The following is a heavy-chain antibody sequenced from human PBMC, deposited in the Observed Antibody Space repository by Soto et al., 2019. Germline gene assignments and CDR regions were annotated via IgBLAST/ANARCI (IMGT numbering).Heavy chain of an antibody. D-gene: IGHD2-2*01. V-gene: IGHV1-69*13. J-gene: IGHJ6*02. CDR2: IIPIFGTA. CDR1: GYTFTSYG. Sequence: SVKVSCKASGYTFTSYGISWVRQAPGQGLEWMGGIIPIFGTANYAQKFQGRVTITADESTSTAYMELSSLRSEDTAVYYCARWGEGYCSSTSCSKYYYYYGMDVWGQGTTVTVSS. CDR3: ARWGEGYCSSTSCSKYYYYYGMDV.